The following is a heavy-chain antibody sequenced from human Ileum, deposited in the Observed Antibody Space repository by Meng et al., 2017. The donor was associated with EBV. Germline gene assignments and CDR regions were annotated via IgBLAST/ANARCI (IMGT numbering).Heavy chain of an antibody. CDR1: GYTFINHD. D-gene: IGHD3-16*01. J-gene: IGHJ5*02. CDR3: ARGSGAGGRDWFDP. V-gene: IGHV1-8*01. Sequence: VPSGAEVKKPGASVKASCKASGYTFINHDINWVRKAAGQGLESIGWMNSYTGNAGYAQKFRGRVTMTRDTSINPAYLEVISLTSEDTAVYYCARGSGAGGRDWFDPWGQGTLVTVSS. CDR2: MNSYTGNA.